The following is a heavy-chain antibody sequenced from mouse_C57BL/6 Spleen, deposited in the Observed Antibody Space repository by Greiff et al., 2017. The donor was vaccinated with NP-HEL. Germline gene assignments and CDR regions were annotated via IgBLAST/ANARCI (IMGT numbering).Heavy chain of an antibody. V-gene: IGHV1-50*01. CDR1: GYTFTSYW. Sequence: VQLQQPGAELVKPGASVKLSCKASGYTFTSYWMQWVKQRPGQGLEWIGEIDPSDSYTNYNQKFKGKATLTVDTSSSTAYMQLSSLTSEDSAVYYCASPGIYYGNYGDYWGQGTTLTVSS. CDR2: IDPSDSYT. D-gene: IGHD2-1*01. CDR3: ASPGIYYGNYGDY. J-gene: IGHJ2*01.